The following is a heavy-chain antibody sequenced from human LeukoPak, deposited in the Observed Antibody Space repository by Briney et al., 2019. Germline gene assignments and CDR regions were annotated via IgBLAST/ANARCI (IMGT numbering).Heavy chain of an antibody. CDR2: ISGSGGST. Sequence: GGSLRLSCAASGFTFSSYAMSWVRQAPGKGLEWVSAISGSGGSTYYADSVKGRFTISRDNSKNTLYLQMNSLRAEDTAVYYRAKDRTFGELFSPFDYWGQGTLVTVSS. V-gene: IGHV3-23*01. CDR3: AKDRTFGELFSPFDY. CDR1: GFTFSSYA. D-gene: IGHD3-10*01. J-gene: IGHJ4*02.